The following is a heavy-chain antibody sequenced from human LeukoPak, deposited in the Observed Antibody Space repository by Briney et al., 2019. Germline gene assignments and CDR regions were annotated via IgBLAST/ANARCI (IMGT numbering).Heavy chain of an antibody. CDR2: INPSGGSI. J-gene: IGHJ4*02. V-gene: IGHV1-46*01. Sequence: ASVKVSCKASGDTFSSYYMHWVRQAPGQGLEWMGIINPSGGSITYAQMFQGRVTMTRDTSISTASMELSRLRSDDTAVYYCARSIAAAGTVNYWGQGTLVTVSS. CDR1: GDTFSSYY. CDR3: ARSIAAAGTVNY. D-gene: IGHD6-13*01.